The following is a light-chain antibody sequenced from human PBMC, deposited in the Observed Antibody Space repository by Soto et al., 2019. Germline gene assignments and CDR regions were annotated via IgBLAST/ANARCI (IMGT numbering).Light chain of an antibody. CDR2: GTS. Sequence: VSTQAPRIGCWSSGERAFFPCRASQSVSSSYLAWYQPKPGQPPRLLTSGTSTRATGTPDRFSRSGSGTDFTLTISRLEPEHFAVYYCQQYGSPPITLGQGTRLEIK. CDR3: QQYGSPPIT. J-gene: IGKJ5*01. V-gene: IGKV3-20*01. CDR1: QSVSSSY.